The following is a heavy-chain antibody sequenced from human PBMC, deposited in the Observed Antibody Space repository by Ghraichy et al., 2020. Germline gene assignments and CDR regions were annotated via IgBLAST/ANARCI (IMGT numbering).Heavy chain of an antibody. V-gene: IGHV3-23*01. Sequence: GGSLRLSCAASGFTLRSYAMSWVRQAPGKGLEWVSTISGSGGNTYYADSVKGRFTISRDNSKNTLFLQMNSLRVDDTAVYYCAKGRTYSSEFGAQIDYWGQGALVTVSS. CDR2: ISGSGGNT. J-gene: IGHJ4*02. D-gene: IGHD6-25*01. CDR1: GFTLRSYA. CDR3: AKGRTYSSEFGAQIDY.